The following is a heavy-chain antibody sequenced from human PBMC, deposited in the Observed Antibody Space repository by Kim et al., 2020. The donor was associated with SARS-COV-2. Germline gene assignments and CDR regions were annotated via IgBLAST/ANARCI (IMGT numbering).Heavy chain of an antibody. CDR2: ISYDGSNK. V-gene: IGHV3-30*18. CDR1: GFTFSSYG. CDR3: AKDSDWSGYYLKYYYGMDV. J-gene: IGHJ6*02. D-gene: IGHD3-3*01. Sequence: GGSLRLSCAASGFTFSSYGMHWVRQAPGKGLEWVAVISYDGSNKYYADSVKGRFTISRDNSKNTLYLQMNSLRAEDTAVYYCAKDSDWSGYYLKYYYGMDVWGQGTTVTVSS.